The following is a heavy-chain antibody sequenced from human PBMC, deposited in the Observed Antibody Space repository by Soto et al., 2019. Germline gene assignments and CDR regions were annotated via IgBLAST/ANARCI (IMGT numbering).Heavy chain of an antibody. CDR1: GVTFSSYG. Sequence: GGSLRLSCAVSGVTFSSYGMDGVRQAPGKGLEWVAVISYDGSNKYYADSVKGRFTISRDNSKNTLYLQMNSLRAEDTAVYYCARDPGLAVAGPYYYYYGMDVWGQGTTVTVSS. CDR3: ARDPGLAVAGPYYYYYGMDV. J-gene: IGHJ6*02. CDR2: ISYDGSNK. D-gene: IGHD6-19*01. V-gene: IGHV3-30*03.